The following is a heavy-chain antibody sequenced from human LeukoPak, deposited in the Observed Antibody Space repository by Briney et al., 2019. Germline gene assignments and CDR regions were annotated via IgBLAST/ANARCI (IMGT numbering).Heavy chain of an antibody. J-gene: IGHJ4*02. CDR3: ARDDTAMVNSFDY. CDR2: IKEDGSER. D-gene: IGHD5-18*01. CDR1: AFIFSGHW. V-gene: IGHV3-7*03. Sequence: GGSLRLSCEGSAFIFSGHWMNWVRQTPGKGLEWVASIKEDGSERQYVDSVKGRFSISRDNTKGSLFLQLNSLRAEDTAVYYCARDDTAMVNSFDYWGQGTLVTVSS.